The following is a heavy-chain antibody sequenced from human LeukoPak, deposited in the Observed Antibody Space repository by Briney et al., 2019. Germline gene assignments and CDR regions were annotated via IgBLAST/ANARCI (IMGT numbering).Heavy chain of an antibody. CDR2: INHSGST. V-gene: IGHV4-34*01. D-gene: IGHD3-9*01. CDR3: ATGGRYFDWPQHTKNWFDP. J-gene: IGHJ5*02. Sequence: SETLSLTCAVYGGSFSGYYWSWIRQPPGKGLEWIGEINHSGSTNYNPSLKSRVTISVDTSKNQFSLKLSSVTAADTAVYYCATGGRYFDWPQHTKNWFDPWGQGTLVTVSS. CDR1: GGSFSGYY.